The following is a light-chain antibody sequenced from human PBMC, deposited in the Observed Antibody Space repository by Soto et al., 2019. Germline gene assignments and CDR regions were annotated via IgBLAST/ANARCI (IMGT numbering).Light chain of an antibody. Sequence: QSALTQPPSVSGAPGQRVTISCTGSSSNIGAGYDVHWYQQLPGTAPKLLIYVNNNRPSGVPDRFSVSKSGTSASLAITGLQADDEADYYCQSYDSSLSVVFGGGTQLTVL. J-gene: IGLJ3*02. CDR1: SSNIGAGYD. CDR2: VNN. V-gene: IGLV1-40*01. CDR3: QSYDSSLSVV.